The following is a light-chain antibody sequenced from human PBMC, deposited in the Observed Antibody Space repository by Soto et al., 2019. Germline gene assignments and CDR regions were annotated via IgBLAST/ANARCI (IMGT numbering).Light chain of an antibody. J-gene: IGKJ4*01. CDR1: QTISND. V-gene: IGKV3-15*01. Sequence: EVVMTQSPATVAVSPGEGVTLSCRASQTISNDLGWYQQKPGQAPRLLIYGASTRATGVPARFSGGGSGTEFTLTISSLLSEDYAVIYCQQKNKSPPVTFGGGTKVDIK. CDR3: QQKNKSPPVT. CDR2: GAS.